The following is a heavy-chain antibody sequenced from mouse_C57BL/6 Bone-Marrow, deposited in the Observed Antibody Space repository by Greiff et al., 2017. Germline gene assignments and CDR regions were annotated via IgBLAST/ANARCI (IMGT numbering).Heavy chain of an antibody. CDR1: GFSLTSYG. CDR3: ARKGVYEGYPGAY. V-gene: IGHV2-2*01. Sequence: QVQLKQSGPGLVQPSPSLSITCTVSGFSLTSYGVHWVRQSPGKGLEWLGVIWSGGNTDYNAAFISRLSISKDNSKSQVFFKMNSLQADDAARYYCARKGVYEGYPGAYWGQGTLVTVAA. CDR2: IWSGGNT. J-gene: IGHJ3*01. D-gene: IGHD2-3*01.